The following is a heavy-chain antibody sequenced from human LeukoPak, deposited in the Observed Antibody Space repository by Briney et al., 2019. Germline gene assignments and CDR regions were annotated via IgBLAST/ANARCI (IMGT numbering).Heavy chain of an antibody. V-gene: IGHV4-4*07. CDR2: IYSLGST. CDR1: GGSISNYY. J-gene: IGHJ4*02. D-gene: IGHD4-23*01. CDR3: AKGPTVGTPTAVDY. Sequence: SETLSLTCTVSGGSISNYYWSWLRQPAGKGLEWIGRIYSLGSTNYNPSLKSRVTMSVDTSKNQFSLKVRSVTAADTAIYYCAKGPTVGTPTAVDYWGQGILVTVSS.